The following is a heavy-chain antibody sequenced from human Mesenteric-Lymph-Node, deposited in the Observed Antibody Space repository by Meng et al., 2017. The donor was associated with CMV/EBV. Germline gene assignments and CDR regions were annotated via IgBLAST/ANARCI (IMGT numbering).Heavy chain of an antibody. CDR2: ISPANGYT. J-gene: IGHJ4*02. V-gene: IGHV1-3*01. CDR3: ARDGETGTMDY. Sequence: TCTASDYIIRGYNLARVRQGPRQSLMFLIRISPANGYTYHYQKFLGRVTLSSAASTATAYLGWRSLAADDTAVYYSARDGETGTMDYWGQGTLVTVSS. D-gene: IGHD1-1*01. CDR1: DYIIRGYN.